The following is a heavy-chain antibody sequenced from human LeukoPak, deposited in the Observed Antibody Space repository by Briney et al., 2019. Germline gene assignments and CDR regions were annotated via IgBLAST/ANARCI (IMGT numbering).Heavy chain of an antibody. Sequence: GWSLRLSCAASGFTFSNYWMHWVRRAPGKGLVWVSRITSDASSTSYADSVKCRFTISRDNAKNTLYLRMNSLRAEDTAVYYCAREFEGQEAGAYGSGSYDVFDIWGRGTMVTVSS. V-gene: IGHV3-74*01. CDR3: AREFEGQEAGAYGSGSYDVFDI. D-gene: IGHD3-10*01. CDR1: GFTFSNYW. J-gene: IGHJ3*02. CDR2: ITSDASST.